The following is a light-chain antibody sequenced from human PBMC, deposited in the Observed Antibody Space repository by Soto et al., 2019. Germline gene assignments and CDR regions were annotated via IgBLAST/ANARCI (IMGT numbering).Light chain of an antibody. Sequence: ESVLTQSPGTLSLSPGERATLSCRASQSISSNYLAWYQQKPGQAPRLLIYVASSRASGIPERFSGSGSGTDFTLTISKLEPEDFAVYYCQQYGSSLITFGQGTRLEIK. CDR1: QSISSNY. V-gene: IGKV3-20*01. J-gene: IGKJ5*01. CDR2: VAS. CDR3: QQYGSSLIT.